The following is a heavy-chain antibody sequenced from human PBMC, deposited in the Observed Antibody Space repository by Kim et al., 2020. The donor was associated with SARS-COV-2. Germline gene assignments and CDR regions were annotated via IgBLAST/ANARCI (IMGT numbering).Heavy chain of an antibody. D-gene: IGHD7-27*01. Sequence: GGSLRLSCAASGFTFSSYSMNWVRQAPGKGLEWVSSISSSSSYIYYADSVKGRFTISRDNAKNSLYLQMNSLRAEDTAVYYCARDEISGAEVSDYWGQGTLVTVSS. CDR3: ARDEISGAEVSDY. J-gene: IGHJ4*02. V-gene: IGHV3-21*01. CDR2: ISSSSSYI. CDR1: GFTFSSYS.